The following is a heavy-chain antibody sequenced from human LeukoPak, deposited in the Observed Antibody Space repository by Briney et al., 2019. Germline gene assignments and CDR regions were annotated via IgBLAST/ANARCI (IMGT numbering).Heavy chain of an antibody. CDR2: MNPNSGNT. Sequence: GASVRVSCKASGYTFTSYDINWVRQATGQGLEWMGWMNPNSGNTGYAQKFQGRVTITRNTSISTAYMELSSLRSEDTAVYYCARGDSSGGGQYYMDVWGKGTTVTVSS. D-gene: IGHD6-19*01. CDR1: GYTFTSYD. V-gene: IGHV1-8*03. CDR3: ARGDSSGGGQYYMDV. J-gene: IGHJ6*03.